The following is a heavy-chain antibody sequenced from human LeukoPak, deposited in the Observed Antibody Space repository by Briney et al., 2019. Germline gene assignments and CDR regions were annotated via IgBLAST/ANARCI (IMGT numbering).Heavy chain of an antibody. J-gene: IGHJ4*02. CDR2: INWNGGST. V-gene: IGHV3-20*04. D-gene: IGHD3-10*02. Sequence: GGSLRPSCAASIFTFDDYGMSWVRQAPGKGLEWVSDINWNGGSTGYADSVKGRFTISRDNAKNSLYLQMNSLRAEDTALYYCARVFSWAVDYWGQGTLVTVSS. CDR1: IFTFDDYG. CDR3: ARVFSWAVDY.